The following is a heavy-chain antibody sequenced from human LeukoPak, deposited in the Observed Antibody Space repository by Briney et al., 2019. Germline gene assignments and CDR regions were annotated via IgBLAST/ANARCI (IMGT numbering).Heavy chain of an antibody. J-gene: IGHJ3*02. D-gene: IGHD3-10*01. V-gene: IGHV5-51*01. CDR2: IYHGNSCS. Sequence: GESLKISCKGSGYRFTSYWIGWVRQMPGKGLEWMGMIYHGNSCSGYRLPFPGQVKISPDKSISTAYLQWSSLKASDTAMYYCARAGSYYSVGAFDIWGQGTMVTVSS. CDR3: ARAGSYYSVGAFDI. CDR1: GYRFTSYW.